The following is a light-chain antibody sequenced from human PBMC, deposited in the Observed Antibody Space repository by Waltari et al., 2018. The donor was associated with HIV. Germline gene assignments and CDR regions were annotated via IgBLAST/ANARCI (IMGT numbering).Light chain of an antibody. CDR1: PLPKQY. CDR2: KDT. V-gene: IGLV3-25*03. J-gene: IGLJ3*02. Sequence: SYELTQPPSVSVSPGQTARITCSGDPLPKQYAYWYHQNPGQAPVLVIYKDTERPSGIPERFSGSSSGTTVTLTISGVQAEDEADYYCQSADSSGTWVFGGGTKLTVL. CDR3: QSADSSGTWV.